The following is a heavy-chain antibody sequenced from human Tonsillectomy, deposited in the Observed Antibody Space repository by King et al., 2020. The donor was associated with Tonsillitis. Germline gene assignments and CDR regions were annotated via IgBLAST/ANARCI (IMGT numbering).Heavy chain of an antibody. V-gene: IGHV4-39*07. CDR1: GGSISSSSYY. J-gene: IGHJ4*02. CDR2: IYYSGST. CDR3: AGWGAPYDYVWGSYRSAGTRQDY. D-gene: IGHD3-16*02. Sequence: LQLQESGPGLVKPSETLSLTCTVSGGSISSSSYYWGWIRQPPGKGLEWIGSIYYSGSTYYNPSLKSRVTISVDTSKNQFSLKLSSVTAADTAGYYCAGWGAPYDYVWGSYRSAGTRQDYWGQGTRVPVSS.